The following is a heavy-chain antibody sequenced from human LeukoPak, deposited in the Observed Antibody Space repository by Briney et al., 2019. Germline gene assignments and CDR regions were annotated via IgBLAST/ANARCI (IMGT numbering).Heavy chain of an antibody. CDR3: ARAGDCSSTSCNSWFDP. CDR2: INHSGST. V-gene: IGHV4-34*01. CDR1: GGSFSGYY. J-gene: IGHJ5*02. D-gene: IGHD2-2*01. Sequence: PSETLSLTCAVYGGSFSGYYWSWIRQPPGKGLEWIGEINHSGSTNYNPSLKSRVPISVDTSKNQFSLKLSSVTAADTAVYYCARAGDCSSTSCNSWFDPWGQGTLVTVSS.